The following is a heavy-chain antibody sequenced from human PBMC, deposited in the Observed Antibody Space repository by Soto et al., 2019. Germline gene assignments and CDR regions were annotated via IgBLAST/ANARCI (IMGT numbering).Heavy chain of an antibody. CDR1: GFTFTNYW. CDR2: SNSDGSNI. J-gene: IGHJ4*02. D-gene: IGHD4-17*01. CDR3: ASSATGLYGDYN. Sequence: EVQLVESGGGLVQPGGSLKLSCAASGFTFTNYWIHWVRQAQGKGLVWVSRSNSDGSNINYADFVKGRFTISRDNAKTTVYLQMNSLRAEDTAVYFCASSATGLYGDYNWGQGALVTVSS. V-gene: IGHV3-74*01.